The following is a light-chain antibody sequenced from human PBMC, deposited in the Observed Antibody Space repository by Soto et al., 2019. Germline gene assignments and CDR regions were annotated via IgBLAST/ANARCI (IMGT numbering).Light chain of an antibody. CDR1: TSNIGSNT. Sequence: QAVVTQPPSASGTPGQRVAISCSGSTSNIGSNTVSWFQQLPGTAPKLLIFTNNKRPSGVSDRFSGSKSGTSASLAISGLQSEDGADYYCAAWDDSLTGPVFGGGTQLTVL. CDR2: TNN. J-gene: IGLJ3*02. V-gene: IGLV1-44*01. CDR3: AAWDDSLTGPV.